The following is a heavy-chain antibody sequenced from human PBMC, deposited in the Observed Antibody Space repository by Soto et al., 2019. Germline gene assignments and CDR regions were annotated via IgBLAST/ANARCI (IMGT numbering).Heavy chain of an antibody. CDR1: GYTFTSYA. CDR2: INAGNGNT. CDR3: ARDLGGWPDY. D-gene: IGHD6-19*01. Sequence: QVQLVQSGAEVKKPGASAKVSCKASGYTFTSYASHWVRLAPGQRLEWMGWINAGNGNTKYSQKFQDRVTITRDTPASTAYMELSSLRSYDTAVYYCARDLGGWPDYWGQGTLVTVSS. V-gene: IGHV1-3*01. J-gene: IGHJ4*02.